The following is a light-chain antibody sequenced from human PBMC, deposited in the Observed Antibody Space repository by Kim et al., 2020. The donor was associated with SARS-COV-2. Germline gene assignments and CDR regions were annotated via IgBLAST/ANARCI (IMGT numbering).Light chain of an antibody. CDR1: GLRSYY. CDR2: GKN. V-gene: IGLV3-19*01. J-gene: IGLJ2*01. Sequence: SSELTQDPAVSVALGQTVRITCQGDGLRSYYASWYQQKPGQAPVLVIYGKNNRPSGIPDRFSGSSSGNTASLTITGAQAEDEADYYCNSRDSSGNHQVFG. CDR3: NSRDSSGNHQV.